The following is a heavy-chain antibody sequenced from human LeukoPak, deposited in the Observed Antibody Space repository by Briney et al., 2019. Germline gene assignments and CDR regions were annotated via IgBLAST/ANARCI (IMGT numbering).Heavy chain of an antibody. CDR2: IKQDGSVE. J-gene: IGHJ4*02. Sequence: GGSLRLSCAASGFSFGSYWMSWLRRAPGKGLEWVANIKQDGSVEYYVDSVKGRFTISRDNVKNSLCLQMNSLGDEDTAVYYCARDRGGGYFDYWGQGTLVTVSS. CDR1: GFSFGSYW. D-gene: IGHD3-10*01. CDR3: ARDRGGGYFDY. V-gene: IGHV3-7*01.